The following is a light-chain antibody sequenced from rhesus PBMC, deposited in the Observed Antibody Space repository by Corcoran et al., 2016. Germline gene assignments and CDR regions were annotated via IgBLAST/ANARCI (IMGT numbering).Light chain of an antibody. CDR3: QQHNSHPPT. CDR1: QGISNW. V-gene: IGKV1-33*02. CDR2: AAS. Sequence: DIQMTQSPSSLSASVGDRVTITCQASQGISNWLAWYQQKPGKAPKLLNYAASSLQSGVPSRFRCSGSGTEFTLTISSLQPGDFETYCSQQHNSHPPTFGQGTKVEIK. J-gene: IGKJ1*01.